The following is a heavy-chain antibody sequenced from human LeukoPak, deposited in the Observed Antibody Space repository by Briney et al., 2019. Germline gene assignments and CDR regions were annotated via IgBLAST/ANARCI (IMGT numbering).Heavy chain of an antibody. CDR2: ISSSSSTI. V-gene: IGHV3-48*01. J-gene: IGHJ4*02. CDR1: GFTFSAYS. D-gene: IGHD5-18*01. Sequence: PGGSLRLSCAASGFTFSAYSMPWVRQAPGKGLEWVSYISSSSSTIYYADSVRGRFTISRDNVKNSLYLQMNSLRAEDTAVYYCAKVGYSYGFYFDYWGQGTLVTVSS. CDR3: AKVGYSYGFYFDY.